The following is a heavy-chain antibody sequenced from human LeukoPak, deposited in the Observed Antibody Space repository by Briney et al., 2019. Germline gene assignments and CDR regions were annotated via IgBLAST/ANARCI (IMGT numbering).Heavy chain of an antibody. CDR1: GFTFSNAW. Sequence: GGSLRLSCAASGFTFSNAWMSWVRLAPGKGLEWVGRIRSKTNGGATDYAAPVKGRFTISRDDSKNALYLQMNSLKTEDTAVYYCTTGAAGNWGQGTLVTVSS. V-gene: IGHV3-15*01. CDR3: TTGAAGN. J-gene: IGHJ4*02. CDR2: IRSKTNGGAT. D-gene: IGHD6-25*01.